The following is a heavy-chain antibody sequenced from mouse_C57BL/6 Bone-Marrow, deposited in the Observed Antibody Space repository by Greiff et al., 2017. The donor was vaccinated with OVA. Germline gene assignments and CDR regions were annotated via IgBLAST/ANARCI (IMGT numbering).Heavy chain of an antibody. CDR1: GYSITSGYY. D-gene: IGHD3-1*01. V-gene: IGHV3-6*01. Sequence: EVHLVESGPGLVKPSQSLSLTCSVTGYSITSGYYWHWIRQFPGNKLEWMGYISYDGSNNYNPSLKNRISITRDTSKNQFFLKLNSVTTEDTATYYCARGTGAAWFAYWGQGTLVTVSA. J-gene: IGHJ3*01. CDR3: ARGTGAAWFAY. CDR2: ISYDGSN.